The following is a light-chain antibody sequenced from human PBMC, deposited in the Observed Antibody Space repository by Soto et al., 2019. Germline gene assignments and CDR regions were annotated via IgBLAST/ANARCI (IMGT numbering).Light chain of an antibody. Sequence: IQTTESASSLSASVGDRVTITCXVSQDISNYLNWYQQKPGKAPKLLIYDASNLETGVPSRFSGSGSGTDFTFTISSLQPEDIATYYCQQYDNVLSLTFGGGTKVDIK. V-gene: IGKV1-33*01. CDR1: QDISNY. J-gene: IGKJ4*01. CDR3: QQYDNVLSLT. CDR2: DAS.